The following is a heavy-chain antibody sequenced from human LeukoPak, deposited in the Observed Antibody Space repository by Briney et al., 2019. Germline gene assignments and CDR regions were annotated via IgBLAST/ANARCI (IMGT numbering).Heavy chain of an antibody. CDR1: GGSISSGAYY. J-gene: IGHJ5*02. V-gene: IGHV4-31*03. CDR3: ASSETVMRT. D-gene: IGHD3-16*01. CDR2: IHYSGST. Sequence: SEALSLTCTVSGGSISSGAYYWSWIRQHPGKGLEWIGYIHYSGSTYYNPSLKSRVTISVDTSKKQFYLKVNSVTATDTAVYYCASSETVMRTWGQGTLVTVSS.